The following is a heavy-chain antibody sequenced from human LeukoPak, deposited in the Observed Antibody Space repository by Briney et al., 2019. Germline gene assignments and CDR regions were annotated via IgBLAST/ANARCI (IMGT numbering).Heavy chain of an antibody. D-gene: IGHD4-11*01. V-gene: IGHV3-48*03. CDR3: AKEGEDYSNFHYYYGMDV. J-gene: IGHJ6*02. Sequence: GGSLRLSCVASGFSFSSYEMNWIRQAPGKGLEWVSYISRSGSTIYYADSVKGRFTISRDNAKNSLYLQMNSLRAEDTAVYYCAKEGEDYSNFHYYYGMDVWGQGTTVTVSS. CDR1: GFSFSSYE. CDR2: ISRSGSTI.